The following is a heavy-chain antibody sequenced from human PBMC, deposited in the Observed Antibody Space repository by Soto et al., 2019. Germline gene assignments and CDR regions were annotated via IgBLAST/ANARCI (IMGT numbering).Heavy chain of an antibody. Sequence: EVQLVESGGGLVQPGGSLRLSCAASGFTFSSYWMSWVRQAPGKGLEWVANIKQDGSEKYYVDSVKGRFTISRDNAKNSLYLQMNSLRAEDAAVYYCAREEGRDGYNDFDYWGQGTLVTVSS. CDR1: GFTFSSYW. J-gene: IGHJ4*02. D-gene: IGHD5-12*01. CDR3: AREEGRDGYNDFDY. CDR2: IKQDGSEK. V-gene: IGHV3-7*04.